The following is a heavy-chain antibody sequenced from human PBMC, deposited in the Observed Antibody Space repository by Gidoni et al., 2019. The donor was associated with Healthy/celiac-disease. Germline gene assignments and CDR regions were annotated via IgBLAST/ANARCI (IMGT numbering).Heavy chain of an antibody. D-gene: IGHD6-19*01. CDR3: ARVQLLVLFPDL. V-gene: IGHV4-59*01. CDR2: IYYSGST. Sequence: QVQLQESGPGLVKPSETLSLTCTVASGSISSYYWSWIRQPPGQGLEWIVYIYYSGSTNENPSLKSRVTISVVTSKNQFSLKLSSVTAADTAVYYCARVQLLVLFPDLWGQGTLVTVSS. J-gene: IGHJ5*02. CDR1: SGSISSYY.